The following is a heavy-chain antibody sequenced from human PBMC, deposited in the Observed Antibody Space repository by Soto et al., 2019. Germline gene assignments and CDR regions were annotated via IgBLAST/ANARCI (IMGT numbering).Heavy chain of an antibody. V-gene: IGHV1-3*01. CDR1: GYTLTELS. D-gene: IGHD3-10*01. Sequence: GASVKLSCKVSGYTLTELSMHWVRQAPGQRLEWMGWINAGNGNTKYSQKFQGRVTITRDTSASTAYMKLSSLKSEDTSVEYCATDSSFTCMEVWGQESTVAVTS. CDR2: INAGNGNT. J-gene: IGHJ6*02. CDR3: ATDSSFTCMEV.